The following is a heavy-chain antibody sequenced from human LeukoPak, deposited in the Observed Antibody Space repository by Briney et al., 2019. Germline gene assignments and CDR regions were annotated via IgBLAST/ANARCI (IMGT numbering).Heavy chain of an antibody. Sequence: SETLSLTCAVYGGSFSGDYWSWIRQPPGKGLEWIGEINHSGSTNYNPSLKSRVTISVDTSKNQFSLKLSSVTAADTAVYYCARSRYGARDYWGQGTLVTVSS. CDR1: GGSFSGDY. CDR2: INHSGST. CDR3: ARSRYGARDY. J-gene: IGHJ4*02. D-gene: IGHD4-17*01. V-gene: IGHV4-34*01.